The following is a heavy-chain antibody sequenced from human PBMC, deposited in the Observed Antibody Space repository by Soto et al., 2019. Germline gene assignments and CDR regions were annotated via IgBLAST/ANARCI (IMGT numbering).Heavy chain of an antibody. CDR3: ARGGGRHYYYYGMDV. V-gene: IGHV5-10-1*01. Sequence: RGESLKISCKGSGYSFTSYWISWVRQMPGKGLELMGRLDPSDSYTNYSPSFQGHVTISADKSISTAYLQWSSLKASDTAMYYCARGGGRHYYYYGMDVWGQGTTVTVSS. J-gene: IGHJ6*02. CDR1: GYSFTSYW. D-gene: IGHD6-25*01. CDR2: LDPSDSYT.